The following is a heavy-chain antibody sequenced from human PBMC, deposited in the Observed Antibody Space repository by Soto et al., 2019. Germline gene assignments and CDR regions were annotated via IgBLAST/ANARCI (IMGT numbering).Heavy chain of an antibody. CDR3: ASGIQLWLRRINNGYSG. Sequence: QVQLVQSGAEVKKPESSVKVSCKAPGGTFSTYAISWVRQAPGQGLEWMGGIIPMFGTANYAQRFQDRVXXTXHESTNTVYMELSSLRSEDTAVYFCASGIQLWLRRINNGYSGWGQGTLVTVSS. CDR2: IIPMFGTA. J-gene: IGHJ4*02. CDR1: GGTFSTYA. D-gene: IGHD5-18*01. V-gene: IGHV1-69*05.